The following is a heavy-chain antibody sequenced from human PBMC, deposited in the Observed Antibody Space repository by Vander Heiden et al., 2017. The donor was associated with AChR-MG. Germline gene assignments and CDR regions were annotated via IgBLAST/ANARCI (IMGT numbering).Heavy chain of an antibody. J-gene: IGHJ6*02. D-gene: IGHD3-22*01. CDR1: GGTFSSYA. V-gene: IGHV1-69*01. CDR2: IIPIFGTA. Sequence: QVQLVQSGAEVKKPGSSVKVSCKASGGTFSSYASSWVRQAPGQGLEWMGGIIPIFGTANYAQKFQGRVTITADESTSTAYMELSSLRSEDTAVYYCARGNYYYDSSGYYRSIYYYYGMDVWGQGTTVTVSS. CDR3: ARGNYYYDSSGYYRSIYYYYGMDV.